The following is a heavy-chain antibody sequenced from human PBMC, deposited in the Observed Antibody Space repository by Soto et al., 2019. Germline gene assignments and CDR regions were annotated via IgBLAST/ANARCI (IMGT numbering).Heavy chain of an antibody. V-gene: IGHV4-31*03. Sequence: SETLSLTCTVSGASISSGYYWTLIRQHPGKGLEWIGYIYYNGNTFYNPSLKSRLTISLDTSKTQFSLKLSSVTAADAAMYYCARALRSYYFDYWGQGTLVTVSS. CDR1: GASISSGYY. CDR2: IYYNGNT. D-gene: IGHD3-16*02. J-gene: IGHJ4*02. CDR3: ARALRSYYFDY.